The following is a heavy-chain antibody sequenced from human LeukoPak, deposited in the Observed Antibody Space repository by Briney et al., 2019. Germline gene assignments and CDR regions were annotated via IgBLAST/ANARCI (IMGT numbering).Heavy chain of an antibody. CDR1: GFTFSSYW. D-gene: IGHD6-6*01. Sequence: GGSLRLSCAASGFTFSSYWMNWVRQAPGKGLEWVANINQDGSGKYYVDSVKGRFTISRDNAKNSVYLQMNSLRAEDTAVYYCARVGIAARRAFGIWGQGTMVTVSS. J-gene: IGHJ3*02. CDR2: INQDGSGK. V-gene: IGHV3-7*04. CDR3: ARVGIAARRAFGI.